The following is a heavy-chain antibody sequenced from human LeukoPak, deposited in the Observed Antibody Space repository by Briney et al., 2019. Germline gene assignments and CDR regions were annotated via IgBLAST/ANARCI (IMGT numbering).Heavy chain of an antibody. Sequence: GGSLRLSCAASGFTFSSYAMSWVRQAPGKGLEWVSAISGSGGSTYYADSVKGRFTISRDNSENTLYLQMNSLRAEDTAVYYCAKSIQRRNYYYGMDVWGQGTTVTVSS. V-gene: IGHV3-23*01. J-gene: IGHJ6*02. CDR1: GFTFSSYA. CDR2: ISGSGGST. CDR3: AKSIQRRNYYYGMDV.